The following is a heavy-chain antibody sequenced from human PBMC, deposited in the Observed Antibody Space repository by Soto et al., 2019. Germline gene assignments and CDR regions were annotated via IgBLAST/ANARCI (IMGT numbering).Heavy chain of an antibody. CDR3: ARDRGYSYGDYYYYYGMDV. Sequence: QVQLQESGPGLVKPSQTLSLTCTVSGGSISSGGYYWSWIRQHPGKGLEWIGYIYYSGSTYYNPSLKSRVTIAVDTSKNQFSLKLSSVTAADTAVYYCARDRGYSYGDYYYYYGMDVWGQGTTVTVSS. D-gene: IGHD5-18*01. CDR2: IYYSGST. CDR1: GGSISSGGYY. V-gene: IGHV4-31*03. J-gene: IGHJ6*02.